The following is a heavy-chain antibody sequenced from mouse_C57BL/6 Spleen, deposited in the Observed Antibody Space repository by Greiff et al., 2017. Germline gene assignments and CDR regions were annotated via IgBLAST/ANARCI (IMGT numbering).Heavy chain of an antibody. CDR1: GYTFTSYW. CDR3: ARDGNYEGGAMDG. CDR2: IDPSDSET. V-gene: IGHV1-52*01. D-gene: IGHD2-1*01. J-gene: IGHJ4*01. Sequence: QVQLQQPGAELVRPGSSVKLSCKASGYTFTSYWMHWVKQRPIQGLEWIGNIDPSDSETHYNQKFKDKATLTVDKSSSTSYMQLSSLTSEDSAVYYCARDGNYEGGAMDGWGQGTSVTVSS.